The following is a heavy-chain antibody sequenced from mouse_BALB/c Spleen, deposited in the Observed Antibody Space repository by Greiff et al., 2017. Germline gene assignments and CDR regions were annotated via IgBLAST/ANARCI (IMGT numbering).Heavy chain of an antibody. V-gene: IGHV7-3*02. CDR3: ARDIGGSYAMDY. Sequence: EVKLMESGGGLVQPGGSLRLSCATSGFTFTDYYMSWVRQPPGKALEWLGFIRNKANGYTTEYSASVKGRFTISRDNSQSILYLQMNTLRAEDSATYYCARDIGGSYAMDYWGQGTSVTVSS. CDR1: GFTFTDYY. D-gene: IGHD1-1*02. J-gene: IGHJ4*01. CDR2: IRNKANGYTT.